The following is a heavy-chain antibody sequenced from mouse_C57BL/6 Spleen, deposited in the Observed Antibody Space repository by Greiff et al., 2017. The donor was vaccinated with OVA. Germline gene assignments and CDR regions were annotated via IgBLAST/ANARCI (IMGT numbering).Heavy chain of an antibody. V-gene: IGHV1-82*01. CDR3: ARAPYYYGSSGWYFDV. J-gene: IGHJ1*03. CDR1: GYAFSSSW. Sequence: VQLQQSGPELVKPGASVKISCKASGYAFSSSWMNWVKQRPGKGLEWIGRLYPGDGDTNYNGKFKGKATLTADKSSSTAYMQLSSLTSEDSAVYFCARAPYYYGSSGWYFDVWGTGTTVTVSS. D-gene: IGHD1-1*01. CDR2: LYPGDGDT.